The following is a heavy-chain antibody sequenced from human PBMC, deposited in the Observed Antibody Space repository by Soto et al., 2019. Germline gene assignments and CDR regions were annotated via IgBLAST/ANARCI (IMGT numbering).Heavy chain of an antibody. CDR2: ISYDGSNK. J-gene: IGHJ6*02. CDR1: GFTFSSYG. V-gene: IGHV3-30*18. D-gene: IGHD2-2*01. Sequence: GGSLRLSCAASGFTFSSYGMHWVRQAPGKGLEWVAVISYDGSNKYYADSVKGRFTISRDNSKNTLYLQMNSLRAEDTAVYYCAKGRGSSNYYGMDVWGQGTKVSVAS. CDR3: AKGRGSSNYYGMDV.